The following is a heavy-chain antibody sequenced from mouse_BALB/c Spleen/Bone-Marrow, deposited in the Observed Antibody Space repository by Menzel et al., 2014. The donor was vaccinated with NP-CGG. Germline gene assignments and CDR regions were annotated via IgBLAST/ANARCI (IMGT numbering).Heavy chain of an antibody. CDR1: GYTFSNHW. Sequence: VQGVESGAELVRPGSSVKISCKASGYTFSNHWMNWMKQRPGQGLEWIGQIYPGDGDTNYIGKFTGKATLTADKSSSTAYMQLSSLTSEDSAVYFCASRGDYSYAMDYWGQGTSVTVSS. V-gene: IGHV1-80*01. CDR2: IYPGDGDT. CDR3: ASRGDYSYAMDY. J-gene: IGHJ4*01. D-gene: IGHD1-1*01.